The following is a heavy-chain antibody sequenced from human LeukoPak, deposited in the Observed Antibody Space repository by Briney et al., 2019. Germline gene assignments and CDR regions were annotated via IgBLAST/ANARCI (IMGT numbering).Heavy chain of an antibody. CDR2: IYYSGST. V-gene: IGHV4-59*01. J-gene: IGHJ4*02. Sequence: PSETLSLTCTVSGGSIRSYYWSWIRQPPGKGLEWIGYIYYSGSTNYNPSLKSRVTISVDTSKNQFSLKLSSVTAADTAVYYCARYTADLEYYFDYWGQGTLVTVSS. CDR1: GGSIRSYY. CDR3: ARYTADLEYYFDY. D-gene: IGHD5-18*01.